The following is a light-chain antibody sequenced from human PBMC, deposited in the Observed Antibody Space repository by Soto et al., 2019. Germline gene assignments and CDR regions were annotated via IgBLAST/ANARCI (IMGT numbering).Light chain of an antibody. CDR2: AAS. J-gene: IGKJ2*01. CDR3: QQYSNWPPYT. V-gene: IGKV3-15*01. CDR1: HSVSSK. Sequence: EIVMTQSPATLSVSPGERATLSCRASHSVSSKLAWYQQKPGQAPRLLIYAASTRATGIPARFSGSGSGTEFTLTITSLQSEDFAVYYCQQYSNWPPYTFGQGTKLEIK.